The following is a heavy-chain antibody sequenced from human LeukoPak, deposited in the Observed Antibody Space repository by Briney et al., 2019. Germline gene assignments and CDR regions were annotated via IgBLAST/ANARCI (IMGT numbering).Heavy chain of an antibody. D-gene: IGHD3-10*02. Sequence: PGGSLRLSCATSGFNFDRYTIHWVRQAPGKGLEWVSLAGWAGGTTFYSDSVRGRFTISRDSGRKSVYLQMNSLTTDDTALYFCAKELDTMFFDYRGQGALVTVSS. CDR2: AGWAGGTT. J-gene: IGHJ4*02. V-gene: IGHV3-43*01. CDR1: GFNFDRYT. CDR3: AKELDTMFFDY.